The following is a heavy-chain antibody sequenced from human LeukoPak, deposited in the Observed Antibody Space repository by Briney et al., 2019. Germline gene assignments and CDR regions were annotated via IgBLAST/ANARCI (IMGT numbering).Heavy chain of an antibody. CDR2: IYYSGST. V-gene: IGHV4-59*01. CDR1: GGSISSYY. CDR3: ARHWRYCSSTSCYSSRAFDI. Sequence: SETLSLTCTVSGGSISSYYWSWIRQPPGKGLEWIGYIYYSGSTNYNPSLKSRVTISVDTSKNQFSLKLSSVTAADTAVYYCARHWRYCSSTSCYSSRAFDIWGQGTMVTVSS. D-gene: IGHD2-2*01. J-gene: IGHJ3*02.